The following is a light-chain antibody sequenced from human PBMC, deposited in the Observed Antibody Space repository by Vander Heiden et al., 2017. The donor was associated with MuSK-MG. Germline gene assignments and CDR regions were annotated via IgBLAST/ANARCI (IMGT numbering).Light chain of an antibody. J-gene: IGLJ2*01. CDR3: SSYTSSSTLEAV. V-gene: IGLV2-14*01. Sequence: QSALTPPASVSGSTGHSITISCTGTSSDVGGYNYVSWYQQHPGKAPKLMIYDVSNRPSGVSNRFSGSKSGNTASLTISGLQAEDEADYYCSSYTSSSTLEAVFGGGTKLTVL. CDR2: DVS. CDR1: SSDVGGYNY.